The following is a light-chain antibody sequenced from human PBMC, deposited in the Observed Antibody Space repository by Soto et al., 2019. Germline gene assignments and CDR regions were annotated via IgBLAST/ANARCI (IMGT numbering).Light chain of an antibody. V-gene: IGLV1-51*01. Sequence: QSVLTQPTSVSAAPGQKVTISCSGSSANIGSNYVSWYQQFPGTAPKLVIYDSDRRPSEIPDRFSGSKSGTSATLDITGLQTGDEADYYCGAWDGSLSVVLFGGGTKVTVL. CDR2: DSD. J-gene: IGLJ2*01. CDR3: GAWDGSLSVVL. CDR1: SANIGSNY.